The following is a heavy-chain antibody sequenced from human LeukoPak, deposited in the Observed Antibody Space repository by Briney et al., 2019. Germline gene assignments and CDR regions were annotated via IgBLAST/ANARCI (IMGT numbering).Heavy chain of an antibody. CDR3: AKDLLTTAHYGMDV. CDR1: ELAISDVR. D-gene: IGHD4-17*01. V-gene: IGHV3-15*01. Sequence: PGGSLRLSCAASELAISDVRMTWVRQAPGKGLEWVGRVRGNAEGVTTDYAAPVNGRFTISRDNSKNTLYLQMNSLRAEDTAVYYCAKDLLTTAHYGMDVWGQGTTVTVSS. J-gene: IGHJ6*02. CDR2: VRGNAEGVTT.